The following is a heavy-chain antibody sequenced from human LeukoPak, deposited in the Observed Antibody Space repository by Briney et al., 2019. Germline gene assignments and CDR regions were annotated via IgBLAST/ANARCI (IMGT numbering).Heavy chain of an antibody. J-gene: IGHJ4*02. V-gene: IGHV4-61*02. CDR2: SYTSGST. D-gene: IGHD3-16*02. CDR3: ARERDYVWGSYRYSPCFDY. Sequence: SETLSLTCTVSGGSISSGSYYWSWIRQPAGKGLEWIVRSYTSGSTNYNPSLKSRVTISVDTSQNPFSLKLRSVTAADTAVYYCARERDYVWGSYRYSPCFDYWGQGTLVTVSS. CDR1: GGSISSGSYY.